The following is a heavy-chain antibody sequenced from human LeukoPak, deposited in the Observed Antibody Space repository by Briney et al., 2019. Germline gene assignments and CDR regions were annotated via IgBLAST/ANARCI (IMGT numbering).Heavy chain of an antibody. Sequence: GGSLRLSCTASGFTFSDYWMTWVRQAPGKGPEWVANIKQDGSQRYYVDSVRGRFTISRDNTKNSLFLQMNGLRAEDTAVYYCARRGGSSSRRSPIDYWGQGTLVAVSS. D-gene: IGHD6-6*01. CDR2: IKQDGSQR. V-gene: IGHV3-7*01. CDR3: ARRGGSSSRRSPIDY. J-gene: IGHJ4*02. CDR1: GFTFSDYW.